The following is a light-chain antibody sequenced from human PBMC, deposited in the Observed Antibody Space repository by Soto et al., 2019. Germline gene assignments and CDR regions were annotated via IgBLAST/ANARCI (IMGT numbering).Light chain of an antibody. Sequence: DIQMTQSLSSLSASVGDRVTITCRTSLTIGDSLSWFQQKAGKAPKLLIYEATNLQSGVPPRFSGSGSGTDFTLTISSLQPEDFATYFCQQANSFPITFGQGTRLEIK. CDR3: QQANSFPIT. J-gene: IGKJ5*01. CDR2: EAT. CDR1: LTIGDS. V-gene: IGKV1-12*01.